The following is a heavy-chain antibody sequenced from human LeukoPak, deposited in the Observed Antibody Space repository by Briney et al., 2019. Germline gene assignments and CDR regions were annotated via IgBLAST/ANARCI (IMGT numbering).Heavy chain of an antibody. D-gene: IGHD3-9*01. V-gene: IGHV3-20*04. CDR3: ARDQGYDILTGTSYYMDV. Sequence: GGSLRLSCAASGFTFDDYGMSWVRQAPGKGLEWVSGINWNGCSTGYADSVKGRFTISRDNAKNSLYLQMNSLRAEDTALYYCARDQGYDILTGTSYYMDVWGKGTTVTVSS. J-gene: IGHJ6*03. CDR2: INWNGCST. CDR1: GFTFDDYG.